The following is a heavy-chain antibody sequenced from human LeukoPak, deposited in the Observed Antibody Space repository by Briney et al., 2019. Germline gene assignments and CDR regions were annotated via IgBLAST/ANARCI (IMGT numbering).Heavy chain of an antibody. CDR1: GVTFSDSS. CDR2: ISSSGTTI. CDR3: AREKGYYFDY. J-gene: IGHJ4*02. V-gene: IGHV3-11*01. Sequence: GGSLRLSCAASGVTFSDSSMTWIRQAPGKGLEWVSYISSSGTTIYYADSVKGRFTISRDNAKNSLFLQMNSLRAEDTAVYYCAREKGYYFDYWGQGTLVTVSS.